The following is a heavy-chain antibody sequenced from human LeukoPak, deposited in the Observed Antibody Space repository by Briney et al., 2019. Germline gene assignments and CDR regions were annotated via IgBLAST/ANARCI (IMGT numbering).Heavy chain of an antibody. J-gene: IGHJ4*02. D-gene: IGHD2-2*01. CDR3: ARGNDIVVVPAAHDRGFDY. CDR1: GGSISSYY. V-gene: IGHV4-59*12. Sequence: SETLSLTCTVSGGSISSYYWSWIRQPPGKGLEWIGYIYYSGSTNYNPSLKSRVTISVDTSKNQFSLKLSSVTAADTAVYYCARGNDIVVVPAAHDRGFDYWGQGTLVTVSS. CDR2: IYYSGST.